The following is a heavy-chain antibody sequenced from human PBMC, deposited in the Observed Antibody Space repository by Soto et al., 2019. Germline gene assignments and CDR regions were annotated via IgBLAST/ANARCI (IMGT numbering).Heavy chain of an antibody. V-gene: IGHV4-39*01. CDR3: ARRHSATWLFDY. D-gene: IGHD3-9*01. J-gene: IGHJ4*02. CDR2: IYSGGST. CDR1: GGAISGRSNY. Sequence: TSETLSLTCAVSGGAISGRSNYWGWIRQPPGKGLEYIGSIYSGGSTYYNPSLKSRVTLSVDATQNQFSLRLTSVTAADTAVYYCARRHSATWLFDYWGLGTLVTVSS.